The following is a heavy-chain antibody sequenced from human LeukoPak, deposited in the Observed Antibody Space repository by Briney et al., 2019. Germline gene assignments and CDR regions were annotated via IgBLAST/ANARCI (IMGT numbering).Heavy chain of an antibody. V-gene: IGHV3-30*03. CDR1: GFTFRSFG. J-gene: IGHJ6*02. CDR3: ARTIAARDFYYGMDA. D-gene: IGHD6-6*01. CDR2: VPYDGINK. Sequence: GGSLRLSCTASGFTFRSFGMHWVRQAPGKGLEWVAVVPYDGINKYYADSVKGRLTSSRDDSKNTLFLQMNSLRPEDTAVYYCARTIAARDFYYGMDAWGQGTTVTVSS.